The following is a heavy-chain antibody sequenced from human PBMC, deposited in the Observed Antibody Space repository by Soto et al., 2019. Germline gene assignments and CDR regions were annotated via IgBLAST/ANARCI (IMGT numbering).Heavy chain of an antibody. CDR3: ARDVTYYDFWSGSPTSYYYYMDV. Sequence: PGGSLRLSCAASGFTVSSNYMSWVRQAPGKGLEWVSFIYSGGSTYYADSVKGRFTISRDNSKNTLYLQMNSLRAEDTAVYYCARDVTYYDFWSGSPTSYYYYMDVWGKGTTVTVSS. V-gene: IGHV3-66*01. D-gene: IGHD3-3*01. CDR1: GFTVSSNY. CDR2: IYSGGST. J-gene: IGHJ6*03.